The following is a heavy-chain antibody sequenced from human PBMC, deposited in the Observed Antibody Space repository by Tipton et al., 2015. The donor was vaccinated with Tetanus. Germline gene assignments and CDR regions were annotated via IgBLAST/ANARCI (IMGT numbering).Heavy chain of an antibody. V-gene: IGHV3-33*01. J-gene: IGHJ4*02. CDR3: AREADCSGGSCFSGDFDN. CDR2: SWYDGIDK. CDR1: GFIFSSYG. D-gene: IGHD2-15*01. Sequence: SLRLSCAASGFIFSSYGIHWVRQAPGKGLEWVAVSWYDGIDKYYADSVKCRFTISRDNSKNTLYLQMNSLRAEDTAVYYCAREADCSGGSCFSGDFDNWGQGTQVAVSS.